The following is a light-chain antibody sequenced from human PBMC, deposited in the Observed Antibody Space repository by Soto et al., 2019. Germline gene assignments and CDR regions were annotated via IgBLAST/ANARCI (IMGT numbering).Light chain of an antibody. V-gene: IGKV1-5*01. Sequence: DLQRTQSPSTVSASVGEGVGSTCGASQTVTTWLAWYQQKPGKAPKLLIYDVSSLESGVPSRFSGSGSGTEFTLTISSLQPEEFGTYYCLQHNSYPITFGQGTRLEIK. CDR3: LQHNSYPIT. CDR2: DVS. J-gene: IGKJ5*01. CDR1: QTVTTW.